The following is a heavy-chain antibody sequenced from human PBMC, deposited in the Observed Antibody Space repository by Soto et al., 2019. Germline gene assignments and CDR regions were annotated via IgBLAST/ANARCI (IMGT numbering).Heavy chain of an antibody. Sequence: EVQLMESRGGLVQPGGSLRLSCAASGFIFSSYWMTWLRQAPGKGLEWVANIRPDGSASNYVDSVRGRFTISRDNGKNSLYLQMNSLRAEDTAVYYCARDPVRGDDYNFDFWGQGTLVTVSS. V-gene: IGHV3-7*01. CDR1: GFIFSSYW. CDR3: ARDPVRGDDYNFDF. D-gene: IGHD3-10*01. CDR2: IRPDGSAS. J-gene: IGHJ4*02.